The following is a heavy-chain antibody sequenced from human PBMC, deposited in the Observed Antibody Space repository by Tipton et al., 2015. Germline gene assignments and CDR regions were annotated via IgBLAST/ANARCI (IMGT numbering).Heavy chain of an antibody. J-gene: IGHJ6*02. CDR1: GYSISSGYY. V-gene: IGHV4-38-2*01. Sequence: TLSLTCDVSGYSISSGYYWSWIRQPPGKGLEWIGSISHSGNTYYNPSLKSRVTMSRDTSKNQFSLKLTSVTAADTAVYYCARFRYYGSESERGYFHGLDVWGQGTTVTVSS. CDR2: ISHSGNT. CDR3: ARFRYYGSESERGYFHGLDV. D-gene: IGHD3-10*01.